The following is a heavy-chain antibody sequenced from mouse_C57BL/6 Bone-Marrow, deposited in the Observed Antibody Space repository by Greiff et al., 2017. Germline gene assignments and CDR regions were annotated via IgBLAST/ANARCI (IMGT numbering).Heavy chain of an antibody. CDR2: ISSGGSYT. CDR3: ARRGYYGGSWYFDV. CDR1: GFTFSSYG. Sequence: EVQGVEPGGDLVKPGASLKLSCAASGFTFSSYGMSWVRQTPDKRLEWVATISSGGSYTYYPDSVKGRFTLSRDNAKNTLYLQMSSLKSEDTAMYYCARRGYYGGSWYFDVWGTGTTVTVSS. D-gene: IGHD1-1*01. J-gene: IGHJ1*03. V-gene: IGHV5-6*01.